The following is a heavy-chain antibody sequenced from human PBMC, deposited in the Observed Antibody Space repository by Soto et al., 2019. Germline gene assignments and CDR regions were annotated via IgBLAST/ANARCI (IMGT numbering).Heavy chain of an antibody. V-gene: IGHV4-39*01. CDR3: ATNGYQLLASDY. CDR2: IYHSGST. CDR1: GGSISSSSYY. D-gene: IGHD2-2*01. J-gene: IGHJ4*02. Sequence: SDTLSLTCTVSGGSISSSSYYWGWIRQPPGKGMEWIGSIYHSGSTYYNPSLKSRVTISVDTSKNQFSLKLSSVTAADAAVYYCATNGYQLLASDYWGQETVVTFSS.